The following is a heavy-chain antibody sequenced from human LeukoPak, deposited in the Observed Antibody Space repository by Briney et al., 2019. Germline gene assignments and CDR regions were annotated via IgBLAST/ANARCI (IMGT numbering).Heavy chain of an antibody. CDR3: ARGHEDGASDFDY. V-gene: IGHV3-48*01. CDR2: ISSSSSTI. D-gene: IGHD1-26*01. J-gene: IGHJ4*02. CDR1: GFTFSSYS. Sequence: PGGSLRLSCAASGFTFSSYSMNWVRQAPGKGLEWVSYISSSSSTIYYADSVKGRFTISRDNAKNSLYLQTNSLRAEDTAVYYCARGHEDGASDFDYWGQGTLVTVSS.